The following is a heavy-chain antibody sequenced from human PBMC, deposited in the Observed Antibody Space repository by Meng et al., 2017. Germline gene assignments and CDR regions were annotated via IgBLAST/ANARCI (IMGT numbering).Heavy chain of an antibody. CDR3: ARYSGYVKYYYYGMDV. CDR1: GFTFSSYW. D-gene: IGHD5-12*01. J-gene: IGHJ6*02. Sequence: GESLKISCAASGFTFSSYWMSWVRQAPGKGLEWVANIKQDGSEKYYVDSVKGRFTISRDNAKNSLYLQMNSLRAEDTAVYYCARYSGYVKYYYYGMDVWGQGTTVTVSS. V-gene: IGHV3-7*01. CDR2: IKQDGSEK.